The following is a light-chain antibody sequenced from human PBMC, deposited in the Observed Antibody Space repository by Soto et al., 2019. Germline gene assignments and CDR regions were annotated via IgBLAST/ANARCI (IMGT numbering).Light chain of an antibody. CDR1: QVITND. CDR2: AAS. CDR3: RQLNTYPWT. Sequence: IQMTQSPSSLSASVGDRLSITCRASQVITNDLGWYQQKPGKAPKRLIYAASTLQSGVPSRFSGSGSGTEFSLTISSLQPEDVAAYYCRQLNTYPWTFGQGTKVEIK. J-gene: IGKJ1*01. V-gene: IGKV1-17*01.